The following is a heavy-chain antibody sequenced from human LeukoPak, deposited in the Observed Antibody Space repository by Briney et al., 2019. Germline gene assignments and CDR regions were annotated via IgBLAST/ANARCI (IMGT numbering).Heavy chain of an antibody. J-gene: IGHJ5*02. CDR3: ARGGQYSNYGWFDP. CDR1: GFTFSCYA. Sequence: GRSLRLSCAASGFTFSCYAMHWVRQAPGKGLEWVALISYDGSNKYYADSVKGRFTISRDNSKNTLYLQMNSLRAEDTAVYYCARGGQYSNYGWFDPWGQGTLVTVSS. CDR2: ISYDGSNK. D-gene: IGHD4-11*01. V-gene: IGHV3-30-3*01.